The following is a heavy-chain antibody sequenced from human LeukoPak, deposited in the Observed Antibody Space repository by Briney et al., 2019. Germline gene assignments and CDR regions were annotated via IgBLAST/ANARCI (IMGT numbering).Heavy chain of an antibody. D-gene: IGHD2-21*01. CDR2: LGTIGGSE. Sequence: PGGSLRLSCAASGFTFVHYAMTWVRQTPGKGLEWVSSLGTIGGSEYFADSVKGRFITSRDNSKDTLYLQMNSLRDEDTAIYYCAKGAYSGVWTFDSWGQGTLVTVSS. CDR3: AKGAYSGVWTFDS. V-gene: IGHV3-23*01. CDR1: GFTFVHYA. J-gene: IGHJ4*02.